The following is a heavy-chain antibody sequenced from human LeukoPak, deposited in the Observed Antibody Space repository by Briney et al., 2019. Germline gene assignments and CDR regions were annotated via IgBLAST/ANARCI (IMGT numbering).Heavy chain of an antibody. CDR2: ISYVGST. D-gene: IGHD3-22*01. CDR1: GITLSNYG. CDR3: ARGIPYYYDSGVRYYLHYFDY. J-gene: IGHJ4*02. V-gene: IGHV4-39*07. Sequence: GSLRLSCAVSGITLSNYGMSWVRQAPGKGLEWIGSISYVGSTCCNPSLKSRVTISRDTSKNHFSLKLSSVTAADTAVYYCARGIPYYYDSGVRYYLHYFDYWGQGTLVTASS.